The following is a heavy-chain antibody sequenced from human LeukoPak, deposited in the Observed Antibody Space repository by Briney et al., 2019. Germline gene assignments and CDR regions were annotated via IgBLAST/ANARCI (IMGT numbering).Heavy chain of an antibody. Sequence: GGSLRLSRAASGFTFSSYAMSWVRQAPGKGLEWVSAISGSGGSTYYADSVKGRFTISRDNSKNTLYLQMNSLRAEDTAVYYCAREPYYDFWSGYGGTYYYYMDVWGKGTTVTVSS. CDR3: AREPYYDFWSGYGGTYYYYMDV. CDR2: ISGSGGST. J-gene: IGHJ6*03. V-gene: IGHV3-23*01. D-gene: IGHD3-3*01. CDR1: GFTFSSYA.